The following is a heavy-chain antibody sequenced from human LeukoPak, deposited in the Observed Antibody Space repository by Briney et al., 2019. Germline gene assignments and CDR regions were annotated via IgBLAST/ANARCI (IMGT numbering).Heavy chain of an antibody. J-gene: IGHJ4*02. Sequence: GGSLRLSCAASGFSFSIYTMAWVRQAPGGGLEWVAGISGDGGSTSYADSVKGRFTISRDNSKNTLYLQMNSLRAEDTAVYYCARDGDYDFWSGYSYYFDYWGQGTLVTVSS. CDR1: GFSFSIYT. D-gene: IGHD3-3*01. V-gene: IGHV3-23*01. CDR3: ARDGDYDFWSGYSYYFDY. CDR2: ISGDGGST.